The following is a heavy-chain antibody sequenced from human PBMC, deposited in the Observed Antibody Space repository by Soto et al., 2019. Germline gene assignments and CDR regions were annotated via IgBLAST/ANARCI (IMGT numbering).Heavy chain of an antibody. CDR2: IYSSGST. Sequence: QVQLQESGPGLVKPSETLSLTCTVSGDSVSSGNYYWNWIRQPPGKGLEWVGYIYSSGSTKYNPSLKSRVTISVGTSKNQFSLNLRSVTAADTALYYCARSYDSSSYYYYAMDVWGHGTTVTVAS. CDR3: ARSYDSSSYYYYAMDV. J-gene: IGHJ6*02. D-gene: IGHD3-22*01. CDR1: GDSVSSGNYY. V-gene: IGHV4-61*01.